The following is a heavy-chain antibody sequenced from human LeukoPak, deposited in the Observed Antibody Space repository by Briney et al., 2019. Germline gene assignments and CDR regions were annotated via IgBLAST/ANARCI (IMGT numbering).Heavy chain of an antibody. V-gene: IGHV3-9*03. CDR1: GFTFDDYG. J-gene: IGHJ4*02. D-gene: IGHD6-19*01. Sequence: PGGSLRLSCAASGFTFDDYGMSWVRQAPGKGLEWVSGISWNSGSIGYADSVKGRFTISRDNAKNSLYLQMNSLRAEDMALYYCAKGPYSSGWYYFDYWGQGTLVTVSS. CDR3: AKGPYSSGWYYFDY. CDR2: ISWNSGSI.